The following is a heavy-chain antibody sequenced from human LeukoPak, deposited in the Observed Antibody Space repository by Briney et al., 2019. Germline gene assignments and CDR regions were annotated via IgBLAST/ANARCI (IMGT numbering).Heavy chain of an antibody. CDR2: ISAYNGNT. CDR3: AICIAARSGWFDP. V-gene: IGHV1-18*01. Sequence: WASVKVSCKASGYTFTSYGISWVRQAPRQGLEWMGWISAYNGNTNYAQKLQGRVTMTTDTSTSTAYMELRSLRSDDTAVYYCAICIAARSGWFDPWGQGTLVTVSS. CDR1: GYTFTSYG. J-gene: IGHJ5*02. D-gene: IGHD6-6*01.